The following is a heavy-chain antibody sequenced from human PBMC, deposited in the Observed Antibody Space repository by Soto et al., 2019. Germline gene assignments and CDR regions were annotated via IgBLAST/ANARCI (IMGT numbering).Heavy chain of an antibody. CDR1: GFSLSTSGVG. CDR2: IYWDDDK. D-gene: IGHD3-22*01. J-gene: IGHJ4*02. CDR3: AHVPLPGLFATY. V-gene: IGHV2-5*02. Sequence: QITLKESGPTLVKPTQTLTLTCTFSGFSLSTSGVGVGWIRQPPGKALEWLALIYWDDDKRYSPSLKSRLTIXKXXSKNQVVLTMTNMDPVDTATYYCAHVPLPGLFATYWGQGTLVTVSS.